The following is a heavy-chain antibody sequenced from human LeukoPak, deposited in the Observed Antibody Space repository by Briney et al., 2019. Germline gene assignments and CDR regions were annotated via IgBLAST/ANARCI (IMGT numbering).Heavy chain of an antibody. J-gene: IGHJ5*02. V-gene: IGHV3-48*01. Sequence: GGSLRLSCAASGFTFSSYGMTWVRQAPGKGLEWVSYISSSSSTIYYADSVKGRFTISRDNAKNSLYLQLNSLRAEDTAVYYCAREGYCSGGSCYPTDLWGQGTLVTVSS. CDR2: ISSSSSTI. CDR1: GFTFSSYG. D-gene: IGHD2-15*01. CDR3: AREGYCSGGSCYPTDL.